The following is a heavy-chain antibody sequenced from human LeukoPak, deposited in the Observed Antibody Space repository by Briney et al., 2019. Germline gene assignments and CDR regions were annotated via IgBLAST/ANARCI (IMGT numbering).Heavy chain of an antibody. CDR3: ARDPAYYYDSSGCDY. D-gene: IGHD3-22*01. J-gene: IGHJ4*02. V-gene: IGHV1-18*01. CDR2: ISAYNGNT. Sequence: GASVKVSCKASGYTFTSYGISWVRQAPGQGLEWMGWISAYNGNTNYAQKLRGRVTMTTDTSTSTAYMELRSLRSDDTAVYYCARDPAYYYDSSGCDYWGQGTLVTVSS. CDR1: GYTFTSYG.